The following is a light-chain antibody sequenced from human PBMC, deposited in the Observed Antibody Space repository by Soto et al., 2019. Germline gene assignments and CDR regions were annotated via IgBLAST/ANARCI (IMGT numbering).Light chain of an antibody. CDR3: QSYDDSLGGHVI. V-gene: IGLV1-40*01. Sequence: QAVLTQPPSVSGAPGHRVTISCTGSSSYIGAGYDVHWYQQLPGTAPKLLIYANTNRPSGVPDRFSGSKSGTSASLAITGLQAEDEADYYCQSYDDSLGGHVIFGGGTKLTVL. CDR1: SSYIGAGYD. CDR2: ANT. J-gene: IGLJ2*01.